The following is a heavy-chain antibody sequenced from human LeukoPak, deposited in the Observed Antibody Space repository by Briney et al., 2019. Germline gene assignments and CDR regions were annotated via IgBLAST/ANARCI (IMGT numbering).Heavy chain of an antibody. V-gene: IGHV3-74*01. J-gene: IGHJ5*02. CDR3: ARDFKDVSP. CDR1: GFTFSSYW. Sequence: GGSLRLSCAASGFTFSSYWMSWVRHAPGQGPVWVSGIKTDGSDTRYADSVKGRFTISRDNAKSTLYLQMNSLRAEDTAMYYCARDFKDVSPWGPGTLVTVSS. CDR2: IKTDGSDT.